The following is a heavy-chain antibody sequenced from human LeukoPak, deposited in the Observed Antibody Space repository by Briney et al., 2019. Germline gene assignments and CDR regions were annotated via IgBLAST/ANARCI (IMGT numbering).Heavy chain of an antibody. Sequence: ASVKVSCKASGYTFTSYDINWVRQATGQGREWMGWMNPNSGNTGYAQKFQGRVTVTRNTSISTAYMELSSLRSADTAVYYCARVGRLELLLIKHWGQGTLVTVSS. D-gene: IGHD1-7*01. CDR1: GYTFTSYD. V-gene: IGHV1-8*01. CDR3: ARVGRLELLLIKH. J-gene: IGHJ4*02. CDR2: MNPNSGNT.